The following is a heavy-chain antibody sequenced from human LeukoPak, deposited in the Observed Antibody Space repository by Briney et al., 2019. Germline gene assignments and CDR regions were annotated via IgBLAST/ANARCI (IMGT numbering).Heavy chain of an antibody. CDR2: MNPNSGNT. Sequence: ASVNVSCKASGYTFTNSDVNWVRQATGQGLEWMGWMNPNSGNTGYAQNFQGRVTMTRNTSLNTAYMELTSLRSEDTAVYYCARGNGMRTAMATKGENRFDYWGQGTLVTVSS. CDR1: GYTFTNSD. D-gene: IGHD5-24*01. V-gene: IGHV1-8*01. J-gene: IGHJ4*02. CDR3: ARGNGMRTAMATKGENRFDY.